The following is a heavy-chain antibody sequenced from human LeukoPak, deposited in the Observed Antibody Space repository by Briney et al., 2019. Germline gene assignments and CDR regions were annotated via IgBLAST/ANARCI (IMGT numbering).Heavy chain of an antibody. D-gene: IGHD4-17*01. J-gene: IGHJ3*02. V-gene: IGHV3-23*01. CDR1: GLTDSRNY. CDR2: NSESGGST. Sequence: GGCLGLSRAVSGLTDSRNYMSGARHAPGKGLECGSDNSESGGSTYYAESVRGRYTISRDNPKNTLYLQMNTLRAEDTAVYYCAKNIGPNGARSALDIWGQGTMVTVSS. CDR3: AKNIGPNGARSALDI.